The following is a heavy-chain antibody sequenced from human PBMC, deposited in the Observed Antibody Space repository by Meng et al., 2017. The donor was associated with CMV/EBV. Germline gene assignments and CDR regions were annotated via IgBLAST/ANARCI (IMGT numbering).Heavy chain of an antibody. CDR3: ARDPHYDFWVEGSNGMDV. D-gene: IGHD3-3*01. J-gene: IGHJ6*02. Sequence: GESLKISCAASGFIFSTYAMHWVRLAPGKGLEWVAVVSSDGANKYYGDSVKGRFTISRDNSKNTLYLQMNSLRTEDTALYYCARDPHYDFWVEGSNGMDVWGQGTTVTVSS. CDR1: GFIFSTYA. CDR2: VSSDGANK. V-gene: IGHV3-30-3*01.